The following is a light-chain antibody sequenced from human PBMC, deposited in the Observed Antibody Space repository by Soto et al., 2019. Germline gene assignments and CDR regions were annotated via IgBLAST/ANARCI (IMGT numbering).Light chain of an antibody. Sequence: DIQLTQSPSSLSAAVGDRVTISCRASQNVNRYLNWYQQKPGTAPKLLIFSASSLQSGVPSRFSGSGSGTHFTLTISSLQPEDFAMYYCQQSFSGPTWTFGQGTKVEIK. J-gene: IGKJ1*01. CDR3: QQSFSGPTWT. CDR2: SAS. CDR1: QNVNRY. V-gene: IGKV1-39*01.